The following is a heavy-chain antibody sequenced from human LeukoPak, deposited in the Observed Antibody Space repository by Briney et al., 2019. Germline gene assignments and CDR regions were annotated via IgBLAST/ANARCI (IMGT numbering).Heavy chain of an antibody. J-gene: IGHJ2*01. CDR3: ARDPDNWNYGGWYFDL. CDR2: ISWNSGSI. Sequence: GGSLRLSCAASGFTFDDYAMHWVRQAPGKGLEWVSGISWNSGSIGYADSVKGRFTISRDNAKNSLYLQMNSLRAEDTAVYYCARDPDNWNYGGWYFDLWGRGTLVTVSS. CDR1: GFTFDDYA. V-gene: IGHV3-9*01. D-gene: IGHD1-7*01.